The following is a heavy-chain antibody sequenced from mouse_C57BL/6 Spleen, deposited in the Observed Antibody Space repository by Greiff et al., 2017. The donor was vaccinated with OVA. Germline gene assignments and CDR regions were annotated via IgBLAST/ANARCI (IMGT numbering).Heavy chain of an antibody. CDR1: GYTFTGYW. CDR3: ARKGNSNFLFAY. D-gene: IGHD2-5*01. Sequence: QVHVKQSGAELMQPGASVKLSCKATGYTFTGYWIEWVKQRPGHGLEWIGEILPGSGSTNYNEKFKGKATFTADTSSNTAYMQLSSLTTEDSAVYYCARKGNSNFLFAYWGQGTLVTVSA. V-gene: IGHV1-9*01. J-gene: IGHJ3*01. CDR2: ILPGSGST.